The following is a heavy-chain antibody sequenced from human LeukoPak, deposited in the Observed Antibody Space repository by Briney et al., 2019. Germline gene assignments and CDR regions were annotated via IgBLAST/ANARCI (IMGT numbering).Heavy chain of an antibody. CDR1: GFTFSSYA. CDR2: ISYDVGKK. CDR3: AKCDRYCSGGSCYSVASFGLYYFDY. D-gene: IGHD2-15*01. V-gene: IGHV3-30*18. Sequence: GGSLRLSCAASGFTFSSYAMHWVRQAPGKGLEWVAVISYDVGKKYYADSVKGRFTISRDNSKNTLYLQMNSLRAEDTAVYYCAKCDRYCSGGSCYSVASFGLYYFDYWGQGTLVTVPS. J-gene: IGHJ4*02.